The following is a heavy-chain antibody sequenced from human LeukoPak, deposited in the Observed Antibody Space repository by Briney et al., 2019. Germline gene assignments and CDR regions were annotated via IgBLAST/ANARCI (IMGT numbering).Heavy chain of an antibody. D-gene: IGHD5-18*01. Sequence: GGSLRLSCAASGFTFSSYSMNWVRQAPGKGLEWVSYISSSSSYIYYADSVKGRFTISRDNAKNSLYLQMNSLRAEDTAVYYCARDEVGYSYGHFDYWGQGTLVTVSS. V-gene: IGHV3-21*05. CDR1: GFTFSSYS. CDR3: ARDEVGYSYGHFDY. CDR2: ISSSSSYI. J-gene: IGHJ4*02.